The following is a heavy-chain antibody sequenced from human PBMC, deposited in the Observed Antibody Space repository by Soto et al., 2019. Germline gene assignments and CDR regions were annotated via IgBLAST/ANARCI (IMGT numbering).Heavy chain of an antibody. CDR1: GFTFSSYG. CDR2: ISYDGSNK. Sequence: QVQLVESGGGVVQPGRSLRLSCAASGFTFSSYGMHWVRQAPGKGLEWVAVISYDGSNKYYADSVKGRFTISRDNSKNTPYLQMNSLRAEDTAVYYCAKEDGRGFDYWGQGTLVTVSS. V-gene: IGHV3-30*18. CDR3: AKEDGRGFDY. J-gene: IGHJ4*02. D-gene: IGHD2-15*01.